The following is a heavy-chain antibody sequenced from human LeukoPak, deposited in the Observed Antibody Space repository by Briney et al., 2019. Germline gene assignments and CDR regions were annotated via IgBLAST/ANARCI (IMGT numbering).Heavy chain of an antibody. Sequence: GRSLRLSCAASGFTFSSYGMHWVRQAPGKGLEWVAVIWYDGSNKYYADSVKGRFTISRDNSKNTLYLQMNSLRAEDTAVYSCARDLDSSGYVDCWGQGTLVTVSS. V-gene: IGHV3-33*01. CDR2: IWYDGSNK. J-gene: IGHJ4*02. CDR3: ARDLDSSGYVDC. CDR1: GFTFSSYG. D-gene: IGHD3-22*01.